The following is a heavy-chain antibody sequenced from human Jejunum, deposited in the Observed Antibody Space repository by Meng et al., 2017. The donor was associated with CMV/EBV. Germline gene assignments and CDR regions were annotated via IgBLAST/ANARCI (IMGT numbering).Heavy chain of an antibody. J-gene: IGHJ4*02. CDR2: TYYRSKWYH. CDR3: AGGGGYSSGWYDY. V-gene: IGHV6-1*01. CDR1: GDSVSSDSGA. D-gene: IGHD6-19*01. Sequence: GDSVSSDSGAWTWIRQSPSRGLEWLGRTYYRSKWYHDYAVSVKGRITIDADTSKNQFSLQLIPVTPEDTAVYYCAGGGGYSSGWYDYWGQGTLVTVSS.